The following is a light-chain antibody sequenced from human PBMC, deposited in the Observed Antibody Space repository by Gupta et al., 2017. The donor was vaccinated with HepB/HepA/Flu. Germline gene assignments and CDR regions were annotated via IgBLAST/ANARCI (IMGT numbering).Light chain of an antibody. V-gene: IGLV1-44*01. Sequence: QSVVPQPPSASGPPGQRVTISCSGSNSNIGHNAVNWYQHVPGSAPKLLIYDNNHRPSGVPDRFSGSKSGTSASLAISWLQAEDEADYYCATGDDSRNSVVFGGGTKLTVL. CDR2: DNN. CDR3: ATGDDSRNSVV. CDR1: NSNIGHNA. J-gene: IGLJ2*01.